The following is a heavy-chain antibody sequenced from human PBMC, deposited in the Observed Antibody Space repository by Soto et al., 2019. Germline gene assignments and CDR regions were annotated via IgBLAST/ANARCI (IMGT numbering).Heavy chain of an antibody. CDR2: INAGNGNT. CDR3: ARDLRSIAVAGTPDFDY. CDR1: GYTFTSYA. V-gene: IGHV1-3*01. Sequence: GASVKVSCKASGYTFTSYAMHWVRQAPGQRLEWMGWINAGNGNTKYSQKFQGRVTITRDTSASTAYMELSSLRSEDTAVYYCARDLRSIAVAGTPDFDYWGQGTLVTAPQ. D-gene: IGHD6-19*01. J-gene: IGHJ4*02.